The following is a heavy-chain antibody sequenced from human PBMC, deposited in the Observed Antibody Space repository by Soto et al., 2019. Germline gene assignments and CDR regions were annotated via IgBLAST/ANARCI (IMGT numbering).Heavy chain of an antibody. J-gene: IGHJ6*02. CDR2: ISGTSNDI. CDR1: GFTFSSYS. D-gene: IGHD3-16*01. Sequence: EVQLVESGGGLVKPGGSLRLSCAASGFTFSSYSLNWVRQASGKGLEWVSSISGTSNDIYYADSVKGRFVISRDNARDSLYLQMYSLSAEVTAIYFCATSLADHLGYYGMDVWGQGTTVTVSS. V-gene: IGHV3-21*01. CDR3: ATSLADHLGYYGMDV.